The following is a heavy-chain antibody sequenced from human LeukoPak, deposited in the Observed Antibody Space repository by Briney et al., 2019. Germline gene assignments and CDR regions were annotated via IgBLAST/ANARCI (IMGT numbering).Heavy chain of an antibody. V-gene: IGHV4-39*01. CDR2: MYYSGRT. D-gene: IGHD3-10*01. CDR3: AKVVPDPYSGDHYYYMEV. Sequence: PSETLSLTCSISGASISSSGYYWGWIRQPPGKGLEWTGSMYYSGRTDYNPSLRSRLTIFADTSENQLSLKLSSVTAADTAVYYCAKVVPDPYSGDHYYYMEVWGKGTTVTVSS. CDR1: GASISSSGYY. J-gene: IGHJ6*03.